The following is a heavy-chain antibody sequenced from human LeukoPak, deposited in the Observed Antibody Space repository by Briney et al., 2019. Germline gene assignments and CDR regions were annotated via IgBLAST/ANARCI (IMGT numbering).Heavy chain of an antibody. CDR1: GFTLSNYN. D-gene: IGHD6-13*01. V-gene: IGHV3-23*01. CDR2: ISGSGGST. CDR3: ASSSSSWLNWFDP. J-gene: IGHJ5*02. Sequence: GSLRLSCAASGFTLSNYNMNWVRQAPGKGLEWVSAISGSGGSTYYADSVKGRLTISRDNSKNTLYLQMNSLRAEDTAVYYCASSSSSWLNWFDPWGQGTLVTVSS.